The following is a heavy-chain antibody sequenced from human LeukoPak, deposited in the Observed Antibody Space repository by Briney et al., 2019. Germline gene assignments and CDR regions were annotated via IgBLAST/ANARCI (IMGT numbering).Heavy chain of an antibody. CDR3: ARMEGGWLPNAFDI. J-gene: IGHJ3*02. CDR1: GGSVNNYY. Sequence: ASETLSLTCTVSGGSVNNYYWNWIRQSPGKGLEWIGYIHYTGSSNSNPSLKSRVTISVDTSKNQVSLKLRSVSIADTAVYYCARMEGGWLPNAFDIWGHGTMVTVSS. CDR2: IHYTGSS. D-gene: IGHD6-19*01. V-gene: IGHV4-59*02.